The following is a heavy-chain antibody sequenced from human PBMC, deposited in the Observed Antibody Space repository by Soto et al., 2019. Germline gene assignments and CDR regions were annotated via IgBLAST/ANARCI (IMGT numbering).Heavy chain of an antibody. J-gene: IGHJ4*02. V-gene: IGHV3-30-3*01. Sequence: QVQLVESGGGVVQPGRSLRLSCAASGFTFSSYAMHWVRQAPGKGLEWVAVISYDGSNKYYADSVKGRFTISRDNSKNTLYLQMNSLRAEDTAVYYCARDRMNYDSSGYLFDYWGQGTLVTVSS. CDR1: GFTFSSYA. CDR2: ISYDGSNK. CDR3: ARDRMNYDSSGYLFDY. D-gene: IGHD3-22*01.